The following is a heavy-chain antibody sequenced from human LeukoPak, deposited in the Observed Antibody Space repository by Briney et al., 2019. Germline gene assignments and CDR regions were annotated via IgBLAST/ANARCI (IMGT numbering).Heavy chain of an antibody. Sequence: PSETLSLTCTVSGGSVSSGGYYWSWIRQPPGKGLEWIGYIYYSGSTNYNPSLKSRVTMSVDTSKNQFSLQLSSVTAADTAFYYCARGDVTDTGELSSWGQGTLVTVSS. CDR2: IYYSGST. V-gene: IGHV4-61*08. CDR1: GGSVSSGGYY. D-gene: IGHD1-26*01. CDR3: ARGDVTDTGELSS. J-gene: IGHJ5*02.